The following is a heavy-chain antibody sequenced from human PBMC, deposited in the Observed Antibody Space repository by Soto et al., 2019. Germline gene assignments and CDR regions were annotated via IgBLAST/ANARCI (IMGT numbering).Heavy chain of an antibody. CDR1: GFTFSSYA. J-gene: IGHJ4*02. CDR2: ISGSGGST. CDR3: AKANLMYCSGGSCYSAFDY. V-gene: IGHV3-23*01. Sequence: EVQLLESGGGLVQPGGSLRLSCAASGFTFSSYAMSWVRQAPGKGLEWVSAISGSGGSTYYADSVKGRFTLSRDNSKNTLYLQMNSLRAEDTAVYYCAKANLMYCSGGSCYSAFDYWGQGTLVTVSS. D-gene: IGHD2-15*01.